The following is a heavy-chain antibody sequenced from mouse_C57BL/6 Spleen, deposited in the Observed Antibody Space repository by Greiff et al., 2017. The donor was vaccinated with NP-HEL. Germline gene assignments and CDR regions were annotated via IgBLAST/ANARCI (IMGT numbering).Heavy chain of an antibody. CDR3: SITTVVDAWFAY. CDR1: GFTFSNYW. CDR2: ISLKSDNYAT. Sequence: EVHLVESGGGLVQPGGSMKLSCVASGFTFSNYWMNWVRQSPEKGLEWVARISLKSDNYATHYEESVRGRFTISRDDSKISVYLQMNNIRAEDTGIYYCSITTVVDAWFAYWGQGTLVTVSA. J-gene: IGHJ3*01. D-gene: IGHD1-1*01. V-gene: IGHV6-3*01.